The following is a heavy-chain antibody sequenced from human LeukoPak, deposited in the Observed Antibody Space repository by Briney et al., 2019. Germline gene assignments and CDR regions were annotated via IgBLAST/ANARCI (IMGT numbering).Heavy chain of an antibody. CDR3: ARESTSFDY. J-gene: IGHJ4*02. V-gene: IGHV1-46*01. CDR1: GYTFTSYY. CDR2: INPTGGST. Sequence: ASVKVSCKASGYTFTSYYMHWVRQAPGQGLEWMGLINPTGGSTSYAQQFQGRISMSRDTSTSTVYMEMSSLTAEDTALYYCARESTSFDYWGQGTLVTVSS.